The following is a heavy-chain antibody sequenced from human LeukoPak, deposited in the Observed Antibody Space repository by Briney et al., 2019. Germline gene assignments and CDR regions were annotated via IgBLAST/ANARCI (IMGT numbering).Heavy chain of an antibody. D-gene: IGHD1-26*01. V-gene: IGHV1-69*01. Sequence: SVKVSCKASGGTFSSYAISWVRQAPGQGLEWMEGIIPIFGTANYAQKFQGRVTITADESTSTAYMELSSLRSEDTAVYYCAGNSGSYYHPGIYYYYMDVWGKGTTVTVSS. CDR1: GGTFSSYA. CDR2: IIPIFGTA. CDR3: AGNSGSYYHPGIYYYYMDV. J-gene: IGHJ6*03.